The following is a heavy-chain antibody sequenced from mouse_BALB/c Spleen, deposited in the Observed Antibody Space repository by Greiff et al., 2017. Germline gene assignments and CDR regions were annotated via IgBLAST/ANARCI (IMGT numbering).Heavy chain of an antibody. D-gene: IGHD2-1*01. Sequence: EVKLMESGGDLVKPGGSLKLSCAASGFTFSSYGMSWVRQTPDKRLEWVATISSGGSYTYYPDSVKGRFTISRDNAKNTLYLQMSSLKSEDTAMYYCARRDGNYYFDYWGQGTTLTVSS. CDR2: ISSGGSYT. CDR1: GFTFSSYG. J-gene: IGHJ2*01. CDR3: ARRDGNYYFDY. V-gene: IGHV5-6*02.